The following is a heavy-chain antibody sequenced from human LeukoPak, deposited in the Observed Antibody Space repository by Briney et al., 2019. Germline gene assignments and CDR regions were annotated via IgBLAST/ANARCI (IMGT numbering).Heavy chain of an antibody. CDR2: IYYSGST. V-gene: IGHV4-59*01. CDR3: ARVAHYDFWSGYYMDV. Sequence: SETLSPTCTVSGGSISSYYWSWIRQPPGKGLEWIGYIYYSGSTNYNPSLKSRVTISVDTSKNQFSLKLSSVTAADTAVYYCARVAHYDFWSGYYMDVWGKGTTVTVSS. J-gene: IGHJ6*03. D-gene: IGHD3-3*01. CDR1: GGSISSYY.